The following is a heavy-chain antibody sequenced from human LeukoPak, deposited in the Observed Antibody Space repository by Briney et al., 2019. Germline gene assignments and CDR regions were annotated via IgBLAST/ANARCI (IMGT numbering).Heavy chain of an antibody. CDR2: ISSSDDGT. J-gene: IGHJ4*02. CDR3: ARVLWFGDHRFDY. V-gene: IGHV3-23*01. CDR1: GFTLSSFA. D-gene: IGHD3-10*01. Sequence: GGSLRLSCAASGFTLSSFAMFWVRQTPGKGLEWVSAISSSDDGTYYADSVKGRFTISRDNSKNTLYLQMNSLRAEDTAVYYCARVLWFGDHRFDYWGQGTLVTVSS.